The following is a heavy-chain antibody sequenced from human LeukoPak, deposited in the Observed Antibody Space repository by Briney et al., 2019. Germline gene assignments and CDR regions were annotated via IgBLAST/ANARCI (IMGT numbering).Heavy chain of an antibody. D-gene: IGHD3-10*01. CDR1: GFTFSSSW. CDR2: INSDGSIT. Sequence: GGSLRLSCAASGFTFSSSWMHWVRQAPGKGLVWVSHINSDGSITSYADSVKGRFTISRDNAKDTLSLQMNSLRAVDTAVYYCASSGSYGYWGQGTLVTVSS. J-gene: IGHJ4*02. V-gene: IGHV3-74*01. CDR3: ASSGSYGY.